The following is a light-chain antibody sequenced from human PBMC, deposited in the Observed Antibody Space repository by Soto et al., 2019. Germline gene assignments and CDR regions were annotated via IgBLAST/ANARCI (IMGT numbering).Light chain of an antibody. J-gene: IGKJ4*01. CDR3: QQLYTYPFT. CDR1: HVISTY. V-gene: IGKV1-9*01. Sequence: SVYVGDRVAIACLASHVISTYFAWYQQKPGKAPQLLIHGASTLQSGVPSRFSGSASGTDFTLTISSLQPEDSAAYYCQQLYTYPFTFGGLSKVAIK. CDR2: GAS.